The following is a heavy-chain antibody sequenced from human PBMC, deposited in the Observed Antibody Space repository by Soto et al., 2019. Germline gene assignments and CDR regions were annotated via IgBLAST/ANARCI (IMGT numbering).Heavy chain of an antibody. CDR2: IYYNGNT. D-gene: IGHD3-22*01. CDR3: ARRVQDGGRFYYVDY. Sequence: PSETLSLTCTVSGAPITSGDYYWNWIRQPPGKGLEWIGYIYYNGNTYYNPSLKSRVSISIDTSKNQFSLKLTSVTAADTAVYYCARRVQDGGRFYYVDYCGQGILVTVSS. V-gene: IGHV4-30-4*01. J-gene: IGHJ4*02. CDR1: GAPITSGDYY.